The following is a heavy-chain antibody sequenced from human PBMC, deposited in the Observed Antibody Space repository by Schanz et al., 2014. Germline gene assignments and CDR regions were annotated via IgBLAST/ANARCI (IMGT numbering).Heavy chain of an antibody. Sequence: QVQLVDSGGGLVKPGGSLRLSCTASGFPFSDYFMAWIRQPPGKGLEWVSSISSGGGSTYYADSVKGRFTISRDNAKNSLFLQMNSLRAEDTAVYYCARDFLLEQLGYSHYYYAMDVWGQGTTVTVSS. CDR3: ARDFLLEQLGYSHYYYAMDV. CDR1: GFPFSDYF. V-gene: IGHV3-11*04. D-gene: IGHD2-15*01. CDR2: ISSGGGST. J-gene: IGHJ6*02.